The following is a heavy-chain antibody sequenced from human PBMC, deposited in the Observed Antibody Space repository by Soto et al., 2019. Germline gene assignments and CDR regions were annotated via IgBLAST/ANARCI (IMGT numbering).Heavy chain of an antibody. CDR3: ASSKYDVVAGPVCFDP. V-gene: IGHV4-30-2*01. Sequence: PSETLSLTCAVSGGSLTSGVYSWVWVREPPGQGLEWIGYMYHSGNTYYNPSLKGRVTISLDHSRNQFSLRLNSVTAADTAVYFCASSKYDVVAGPVCFDPWGQGTLVTFSS. J-gene: IGHJ5*02. CDR1: GGSLTSGVYS. D-gene: IGHD2-21*01. CDR2: MYHSGNT.